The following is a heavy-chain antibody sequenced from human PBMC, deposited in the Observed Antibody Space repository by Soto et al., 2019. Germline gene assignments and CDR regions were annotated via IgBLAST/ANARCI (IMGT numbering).Heavy chain of an antibody. CDR3: AKADGEQLMVPQLDN. V-gene: IGHV3-23*01. J-gene: IGHJ4*02. CDR2: ISCCGGST. D-gene: IGHD6-13*01. Sequence: EVQLLESGGGVVQPGGSLRLSCVASGFNFKKFAMAWVRQAPGEGLEWVSGISCCGGSTSYADSVKGRFSIARDDSKNTLYLQMNSLRVEDTAQYYCAKADGEQLMVPQLDNWGQGTLVTVS. CDR1: GFNFKKFA.